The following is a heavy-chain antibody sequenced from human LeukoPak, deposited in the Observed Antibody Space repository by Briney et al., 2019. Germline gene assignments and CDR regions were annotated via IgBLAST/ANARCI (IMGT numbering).Heavy chain of an antibody. V-gene: IGHV4-4*07. D-gene: IGHD5-12*01. CDR3: ARVRGRSMDV. J-gene: IGHJ6*02. CDR1: GGPITSDY. Sequence: SGTLSLTCTVSGGPITSDYWSWIRQPAGKGLEWIGHMYISGRTNYNPALKSRVTMLADKSKNQFSLKLSSVTAADTAVYYCARVRGRSMDVWGQGTTVTVSS. CDR2: MYISGRT.